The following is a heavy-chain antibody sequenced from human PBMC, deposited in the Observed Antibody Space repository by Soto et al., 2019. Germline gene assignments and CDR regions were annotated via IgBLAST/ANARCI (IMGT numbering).Heavy chain of an antibody. CDR3: AYSQWLVKYYFDY. D-gene: IGHD6-19*01. J-gene: IGHJ4*02. V-gene: IGHV4-39*01. CDR1: GGSISSSSYY. CDR2: IYYSGST. Sequence: LETLSLTCTVSGGSISSSSYYWGWIRQPPGKGLEWIGSIYYSGSTYYNPSLKSRVTISVDTSKNQFSLKLSSVTAADTAVYYCAYSQWLVKYYFDYWGQGTLVTVSS.